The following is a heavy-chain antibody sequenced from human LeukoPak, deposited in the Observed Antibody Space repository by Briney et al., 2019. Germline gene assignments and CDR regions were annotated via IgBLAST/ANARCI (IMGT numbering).Heavy chain of an antibody. CDR3: ARVRTYYDFWSGYLSDY. CDR2: ISSSSSYI. CDR1: GFTFSSYS. J-gene: IGHJ4*02. D-gene: IGHD3-3*01. V-gene: IGHV3-21*01. Sequence: GGSLRLSCAASGFTFSSYSMNWVRQAPGKGLEWVSSISSSSSYIYYADSVKGRFTISRDNAKNSLYLQMNSLRAEDTAVYYCARVRTYYDFWSGYLSDYWGQGTLVTVSS.